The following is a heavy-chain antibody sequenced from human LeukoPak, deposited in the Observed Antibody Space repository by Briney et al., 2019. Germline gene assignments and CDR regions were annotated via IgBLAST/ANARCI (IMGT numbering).Heavy chain of an antibody. D-gene: IGHD6-6*01. CDR3: ARGDRIAARPVAFDI. CDR1: GDSISSHY. Sequence: PSETLSLTCTVFGDSISSHYWSWIRQSPGKGLEWIGDIYKNGNTNYDPSLKSRVTISIDTSKNQFSLRLSSVTAADTAIYYCARGDRIAARPVAFDIWGQGTMVTVSS. J-gene: IGHJ3*02. V-gene: IGHV4-59*11. CDR2: IYKNGNT.